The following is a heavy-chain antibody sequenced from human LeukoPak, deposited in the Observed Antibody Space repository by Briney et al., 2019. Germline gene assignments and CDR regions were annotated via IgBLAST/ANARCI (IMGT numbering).Heavy chain of an antibody. CDR2: IRYSGTT. V-gene: IGHV4-59*11. CDR1: ADSISSRY. D-gene: IGHD6-25*01. CDR3: TRRTRIAAGVYNIDF. J-gene: IGHJ4*02. Sequence: SETLSLTCTVSADSISSRYCSWIRQPPGKGLEWIGYIRYSGTTNYNPSLKSRVTISVDTSKKQFSLKLKSVTAADTAVYYCTRRTRIAAGVYNIDFWGQGTLVTVSS.